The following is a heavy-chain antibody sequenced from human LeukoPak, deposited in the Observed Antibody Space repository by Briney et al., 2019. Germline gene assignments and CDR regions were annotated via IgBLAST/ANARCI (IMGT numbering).Heavy chain of an antibody. D-gene: IGHD2-8*01. CDR2: ISYDGSNK. J-gene: IGHJ6*03. CDR1: GFTFSLYA. V-gene: IGHV3-30*04. CDR3: AKDRCSNGIGCYYYYMEV. Sequence: GGSLRLFCAASGFTFSLYAMHWVRQAPGKGLEWVALISYDGSNKYYADSVKGRFTISRDNSKNTLYLQMNSLRAEDTAVYYCAKDRCSNGIGCYYYYMEVWGKGTTVTISS.